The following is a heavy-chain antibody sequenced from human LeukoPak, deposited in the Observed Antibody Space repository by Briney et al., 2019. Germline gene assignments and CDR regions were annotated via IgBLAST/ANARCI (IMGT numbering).Heavy chain of an antibody. D-gene: IGHD5-18*01. CDR3: AEAVSGYSYGYVGPLDY. J-gene: IGHJ4*02. CDR2: IIPIFGTA. V-gene: IGHV1-69*05. CDR1: GGTLSSYA. Sequence: SVKVSCKASGGTLSSYAISWVRQAPGQGLEWMGGIIPIFGTANYAQKFQGRVTITTDDSTSTAYMELSSLRSEDTAVYYCAEAVSGYSYGYVGPLDYFGQGNLVTVSS.